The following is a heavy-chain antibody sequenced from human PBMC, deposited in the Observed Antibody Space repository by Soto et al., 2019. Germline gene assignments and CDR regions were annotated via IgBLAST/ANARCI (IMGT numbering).Heavy chain of an antibody. CDR2: IIPILGIA. D-gene: IGHD3-10*01. CDR3: ARGGDYGSGSYYDPGLLDY. CDR1: GGTFSSYT. V-gene: IGHV1-69*02. Sequence: GASVKVSCKASGGTFSSYTISWVRQAPGQGLEWMGRIIPILGIANYAQKFQGRVTITADKSTSTAYMELSSLRSEDTAVYYCARGGDYGSGSYYDPGLLDYWGQGTLVTVSS. J-gene: IGHJ4*02.